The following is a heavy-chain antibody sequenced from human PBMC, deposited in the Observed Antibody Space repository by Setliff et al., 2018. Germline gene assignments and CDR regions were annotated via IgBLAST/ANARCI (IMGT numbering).Heavy chain of an antibody. CDR3: ARASPHHPYDSSGYYYGDY. CDR2: ISAYNDNT. Sequence: EASVKVSCKTSGYTFTSYAISWVRQAPGQGLEWMGWISAYNDNTNYAQKFQGRVTMTTDTSTSTAYMELTSLRSDDTAVYYCARASPHHPYDSSGYYYGDYWGQGTLVTVSS. J-gene: IGHJ4*02. CDR1: GYTFTSYA. V-gene: IGHV1-18*01. D-gene: IGHD3-22*01.